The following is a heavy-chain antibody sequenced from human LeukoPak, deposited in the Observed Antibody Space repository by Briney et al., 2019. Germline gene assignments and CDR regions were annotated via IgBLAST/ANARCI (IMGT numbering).Heavy chain of an antibody. J-gene: IGHJ4*02. D-gene: IGHD5-12*01. CDR1: GYTFTSYG. V-gene: IGHV1-18*01. Sequence: ASVKVSCKAPGYTFTSYGMSWVRQAPGQGLEWMGWVSAYNGNTNYAQKLQGRVTVTTDTSTSTAYMELRSLRSDDTAVYYCARDLRYSGYDWAGVGYWGQGTLVTVSS. CDR2: VSAYNGNT. CDR3: ARDLRYSGYDWAGVGY.